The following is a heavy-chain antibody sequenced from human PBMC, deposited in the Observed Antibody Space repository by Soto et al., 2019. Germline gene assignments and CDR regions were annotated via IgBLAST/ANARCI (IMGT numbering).Heavy chain of an antibody. Sequence: QVQLVQSGAEVKRPGASVKVACKASGYSFTTHALHWVRQAPGQSRQWLGWINGGNGYTRYSQDFQGRVSFARDSRSSTAYMELRSLRLEDTAGYYCARGAVRFEEALLPDYWGQGSLITVSS. CDR3: ARGAVRFEEALLPDY. D-gene: IGHD6-19*01. J-gene: IGHJ4*02. V-gene: IGHV1-3*01. CDR2: INGGNGYT. CDR1: GYSFTTHA.